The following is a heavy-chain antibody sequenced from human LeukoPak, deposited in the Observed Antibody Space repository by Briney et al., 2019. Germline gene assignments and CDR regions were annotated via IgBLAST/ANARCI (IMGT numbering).Heavy chain of an antibody. V-gene: IGHV4-38-2*02. D-gene: IGHD3-9*01. Sequence: PSETLSLTCTVSGYSISSGYYWGWIRQPPGKGLERIGSLYHSGSTYYNPSLKSRVTISVDTSKNQFSLKLSSVTAADTAVYYCARGPRTYYDILTGYYYFDYWGQGTLVTVSS. CDR2: LYHSGST. CDR1: GYSISSGYY. J-gene: IGHJ4*02. CDR3: ARGPRTYYDILTGYYYFDY.